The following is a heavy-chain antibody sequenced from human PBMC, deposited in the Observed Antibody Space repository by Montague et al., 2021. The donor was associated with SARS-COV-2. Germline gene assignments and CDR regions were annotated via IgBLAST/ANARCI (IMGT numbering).Heavy chain of an antibody. J-gene: IGHJ3*02. V-gene: IGHV4-31*03. CDR1: GVSIISRGSY. CDR3: ARARTRFSLIVVVIDTFDI. CDR2: IYYSGST. Sequence: TLSLTCTVSGVSIISRGSYWRSIGLQSGKGLVWLAYIYYSGSTYYNPSLKSRVSISVDTSKNQFSLKLSSVTAADTAVYYCARARTRFSLIVVVIDTFDIWGQGTIGTVSS. D-gene: IGHD3-22*01.